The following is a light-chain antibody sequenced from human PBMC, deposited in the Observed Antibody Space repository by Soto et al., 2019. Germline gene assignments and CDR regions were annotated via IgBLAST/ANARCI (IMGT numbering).Light chain of an antibody. CDR1: SSDVGGYNF. CDR3: SSYINSSTLV. CDR2: EDS. J-gene: IGLJ3*02. V-gene: IGLV2-14*01. Sequence: QSALTQPASVSWSPGQSITISCTGTSSDVGGYNFVSWYQQHPGKAPKLMIYEDSNRPSGVSNRFSGSKSGNTASLTISGLQAEDEADYYCSSYINSSTLVFGGGTKLTVL.